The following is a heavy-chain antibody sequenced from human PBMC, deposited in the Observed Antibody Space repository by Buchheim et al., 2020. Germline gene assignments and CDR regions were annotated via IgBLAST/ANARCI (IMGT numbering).Heavy chain of an antibody. CDR3: ARHDFTRAGLLATWYFDL. Sequence: QLQLQESGPGLVKPSETLSLTCTVSGGSISSSSYYWGWIRQPPGKGLEWIGSIYYSGSTYYNPSLKSRVPISVDPSKNQFSLKLSSVTAAETAVYYCARHDFTRAGLLATWYFDLWGRGTL. D-gene: IGHD5-12*01. CDR2: IYYSGST. J-gene: IGHJ2*01. CDR1: GGSISSSSYY. V-gene: IGHV4-39*01.